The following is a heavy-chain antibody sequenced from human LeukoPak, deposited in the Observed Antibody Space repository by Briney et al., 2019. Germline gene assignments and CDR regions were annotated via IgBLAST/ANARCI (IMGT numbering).Heavy chain of an antibody. CDR3: ARDYRPKYSSGYY. J-gene: IGHJ4*02. CDR2: ISSSSSTI. D-gene: IGHD6-19*01. V-gene: IGHV3-48*01. CDR1: GFTFSSYS. Sequence: PGGSLRLSCAASGFTFSSYSMNWVRQAPGKGLEWVSYISSSSSTIYYADSVKGRFTISRDNAKNSLYLQMNSLRAEDTAVYYCARDYRPKYSSGYYWGQGTLVTVSS.